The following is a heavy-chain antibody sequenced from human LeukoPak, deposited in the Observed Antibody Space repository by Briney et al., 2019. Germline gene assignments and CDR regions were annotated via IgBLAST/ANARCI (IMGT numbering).Heavy chain of an antibody. V-gene: IGHV3-30*03. CDR1: GFTFCSYG. D-gene: IGHD3-9*01. CDR3: ARNGGPIGFFDWFFVY. CDR2: IPYDGSNK. J-gene: IGHJ4*02. Sequence: GRSLRLSCAASGFTFCSYGMHWVRQAPGKGLEWVALIPYDGSNKYYADSVKGRFTLSRDNSKNTLYLQMNSLRVEGTAVYNCARNGGPIGFFDWFFVYWGQGSLVTVSS.